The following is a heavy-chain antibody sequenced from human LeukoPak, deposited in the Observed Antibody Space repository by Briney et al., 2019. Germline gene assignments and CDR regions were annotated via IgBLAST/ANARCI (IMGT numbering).Heavy chain of an antibody. CDR1: GFTFSYYA. CDR2: INNNGNSA. CDR3: ARDRVGSSWSEFDY. V-gene: IGHV3-64*01. Sequence: PGGSLRLSCAASGFTFSYYAMHWVRQAPGKGLEYVSAINNNGNSASYANSVKGGFTISRDNSKNTLYLQLGSLRAEDMAVYYCARDRVGSSWSEFDYWGQGTLVTVSS. D-gene: IGHD6-13*01. J-gene: IGHJ4*02.